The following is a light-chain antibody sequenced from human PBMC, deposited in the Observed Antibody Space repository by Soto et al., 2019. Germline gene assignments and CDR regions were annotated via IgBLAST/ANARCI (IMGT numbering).Light chain of an antibody. J-gene: IGKJ1*01. CDR3: KQYNNCHPPWT. CDR2: DAS. CDR1: QSISNH. V-gene: IGKV3-15*01. Sequence: EIVMTQSPATLSVSPGERATLSCRASQSISNHLAWYQQRPGQAPRLVIYDASIRATGIPVRLSGSGSGTLFTLTISSMQSEDFALYYSKQYNNCHPPWTFRQRTKVEIK.